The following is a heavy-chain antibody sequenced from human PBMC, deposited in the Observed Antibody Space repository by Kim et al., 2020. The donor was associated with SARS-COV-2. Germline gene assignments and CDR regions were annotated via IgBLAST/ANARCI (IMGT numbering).Heavy chain of an antibody. J-gene: IGHJ4*02. CDR3: ARVPAFYSSPADY. D-gene: IGHD6-13*01. V-gene: IGHV3-48*02. Sequence: ADSVKGRCTISRDNAKTAMYLQMNSLSDEDTAVDYCARVPAFYSSPADYWGQGTLVTVSS.